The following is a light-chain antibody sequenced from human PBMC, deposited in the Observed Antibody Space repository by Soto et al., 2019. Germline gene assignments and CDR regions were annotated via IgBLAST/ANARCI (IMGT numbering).Light chain of an antibody. V-gene: IGKV3-11*01. CDR3: QQRSNWLT. J-gene: IGKJ4*01. CDR1: QSVSSY. Sequence: EIVLTQSPATLSLSPGERATLSCRASQSVSSYLAWYQQKPGQAPRLLIYDASNRATGIPARFSGSGSGTAFTLTISSLEPEDVAVYYCQQRSNWLTFGGGTKVEIK. CDR2: DAS.